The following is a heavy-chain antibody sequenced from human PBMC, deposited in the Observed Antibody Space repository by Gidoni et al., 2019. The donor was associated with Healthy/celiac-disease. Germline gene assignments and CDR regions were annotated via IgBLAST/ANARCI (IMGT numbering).Heavy chain of an antibody. CDR3: AKDIVVVVAATGGYFDY. Sequence: EVQLVESGGGLVQPGGSLSLSCAAPGFTFRSYAMRWVRPAPGKGLEWVSAMSGSGGSTYYADSVKGRFTISRDNSKNTLYLQMNSLRAEDTAVYYCAKDIVVVVAATGGYFDYWCQGTLVTVPS. V-gene: IGHV3-23*04. CDR2: MSGSGGST. CDR1: GFTFRSYA. J-gene: IGHJ4*02. D-gene: IGHD2-15*01.